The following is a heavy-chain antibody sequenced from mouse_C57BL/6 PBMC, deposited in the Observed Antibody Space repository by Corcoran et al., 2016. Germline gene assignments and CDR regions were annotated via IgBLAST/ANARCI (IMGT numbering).Heavy chain of an antibody. D-gene: IGHD4-1*01. Sequence: DVQLQESGPGLVKPSQSLSLTCSVTGYSITSGYYWNWIRQFPGNKLEWMGYISYDGSNNYNPSLKNRISITRDTSKNQFFLKLNSVTTEDTATYYCAVLTGTRGYYAMDYWGQGTSVTVSS. J-gene: IGHJ4*01. V-gene: IGHV3-6*01. CDR2: ISYDGSN. CDR1: GYSITSGYY. CDR3: AVLTGTRGYYAMDY.